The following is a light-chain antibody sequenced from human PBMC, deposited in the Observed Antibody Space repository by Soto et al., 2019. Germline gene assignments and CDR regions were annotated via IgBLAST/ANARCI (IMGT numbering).Light chain of an antibody. J-gene: IGKJ1*01. CDR1: QSIDTW. CDR3: QQYNSYWT. Sequence: DIQMTQSPSILSASVGDRVTITCRASQSIDTWLAWHQQKPGKAPKLLISKASNLESGVPSRFSGSGSGTEFTLTISSLQPDDFATYYCQQYNSYWTFGQGTKVDIK. CDR2: KAS. V-gene: IGKV1-5*03.